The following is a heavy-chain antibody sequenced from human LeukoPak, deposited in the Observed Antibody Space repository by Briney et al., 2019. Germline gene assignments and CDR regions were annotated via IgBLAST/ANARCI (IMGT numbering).Heavy chain of an antibody. CDR2: IYYSGST. CDR1: GGSISSYY. Sequence: SETLSLTCTVSGGSISSYYWSWIRQPPGKGLEWIGYIYYSGSTNYNPSLKSRVTISVDTSKNQFSLKLSSVTAADTAVYYCARSVTLWFENYYYYYMDVWGKGTTVTISS. CDR3: ARSVTLWFENYYYYYMDV. D-gene: IGHD3-10*01. V-gene: IGHV4-59*01. J-gene: IGHJ6*03.